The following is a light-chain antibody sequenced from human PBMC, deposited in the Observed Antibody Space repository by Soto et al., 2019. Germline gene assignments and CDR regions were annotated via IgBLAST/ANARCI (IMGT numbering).Light chain of an antibody. J-gene: IGLJ1*01. V-gene: IGLV2-18*02. Sequence: QSALTQPPSVSGSPGQSVAISCSGSSSDVGSNNRVSWYQQSPGTAPKLMIYDVTNRPSGVPDRFSGSKSGNTASLTISGLQAEDEADYYCSSFTTSSTYVFGTGTKLTDL. CDR1: SSDVGSNNR. CDR3: SSFTTSSTYV. CDR2: DVT.